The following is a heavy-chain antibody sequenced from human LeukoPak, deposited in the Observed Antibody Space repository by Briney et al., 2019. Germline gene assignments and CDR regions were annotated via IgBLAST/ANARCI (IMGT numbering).Heavy chain of an antibody. D-gene: IGHD2-2*01. CDR3: ARGNVVPAAPFDY. Sequence: PSETLSLTCTVSGGSIVGYYWSWIRQPPGKGLEWIGYIYYSGTTNYNPSLKSRVTISVDTSKNQFSLKLSSVTAADTAVYYCARGNVVPAAPFDYWGQGTLVTVSS. CDR2: IYYSGTT. J-gene: IGHJ4*02. V-gene: IGHV4-59*08. CDR1: GGSIVGYY.